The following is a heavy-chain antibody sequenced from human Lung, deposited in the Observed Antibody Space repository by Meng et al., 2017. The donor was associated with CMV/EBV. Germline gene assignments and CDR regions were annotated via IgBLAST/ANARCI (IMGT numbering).Heavy chain of an antibody. J-gene: IGHJ4*02. CDR1: GYTLTELS. CDR2: FDPEDGET. V-gene: IGHV1-24*01. D-gene: IGHD3-9*01. Sequence: QVQLVQSGAEVKKPXXXXXXXCKVSGYTLTELSMHWVRQAPGKGLEWMGGFDPEDGETIYAQKFQGRVTMTEDTSTDTAYMELSSLRSEDTAVYYCATDRRYDILTGYFDYWGQGTLVTVSS. CDR3: ATDRRYDILTGYFDY.